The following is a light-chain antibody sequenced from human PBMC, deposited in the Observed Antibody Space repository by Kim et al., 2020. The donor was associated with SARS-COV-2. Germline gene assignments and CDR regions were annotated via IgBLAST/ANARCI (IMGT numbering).Light chain of an antibody. Sequence: DIQMTQSPSTLSASVGDRVIITCRASQSISSWLAWYQQRPGKAPKLLIYKASTLESGVPPRFSGSGSGTEFTLTISSLQPDDSATYYCQQYNSYSLTFGRGTKVDIK. CDR2: KAS. CDR1: QSISSW. J-gene: IGKJ4*01. CDR3: QQYNSYSLT. V-gene: IGKV1-5*03.